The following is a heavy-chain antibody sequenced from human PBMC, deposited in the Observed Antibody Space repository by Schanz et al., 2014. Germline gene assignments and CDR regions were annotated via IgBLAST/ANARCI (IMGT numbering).Heavy chain of an antibody. V-gene: IGHV3-15*01. CDR2: IKSKTDGGTR. D-gene: IGHD3-10*01. CDR1: GFTLNNAW. Sequence: EVQLLESGGGLVQPGGSLRLSCATSGFTLNNAWMNWVRQAPGKGLQWVARIKSKTDGGTRDYAAPVKGRFTISTDDSKNTVYLQRNSLQTEDTAVYYCTADLWFGAVWGVWWGQGTLVTVSS. CDR3: TADLWFGAVWGVW. J-gene: IGHJ4*02.